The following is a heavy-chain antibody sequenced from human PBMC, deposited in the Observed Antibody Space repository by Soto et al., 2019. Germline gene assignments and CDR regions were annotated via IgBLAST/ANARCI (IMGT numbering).Heavy chain of an antibody. Sequence: GGSLRLSCAGPGFTLSDHYIDWVRQAPGKGLEWVGRSRDKPQGYSTAYAASVKGRFTTSRDESKNSAYLQMNSLKTEDTAVYYCVRATYFSDSSGYTRCLDYWGQGTLVTVSS. V-gene: IGHV3-72*01. CDR1: GFTLSDHY. CDR2: SRDKPQGYST. D-gene: IGHD3-22*01. CDR3: VRATYFSDSSGYTRCLDY. J-gene: IGHJ4*02.